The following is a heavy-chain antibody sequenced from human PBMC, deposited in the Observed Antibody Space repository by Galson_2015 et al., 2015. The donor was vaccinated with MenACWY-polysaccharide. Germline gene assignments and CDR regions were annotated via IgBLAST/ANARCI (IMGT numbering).Heavy chain of an antibody. CDR1: GGSIISSSYY. D-gene: IGHD2-15*01. V-gene: IGHV4-39*07. CDR3: ARRARSGGEWYFDL. Sequence: EPLSLTCTVSGGSIISSSYYWGWILQPPGKGLEWIVSIYYSGSTYYNPSLKSRVTLSVDTSKSQFSLRLTSVTAADTAVYYCARRARSGGEWYFDLWGRGTLVTVSS. J-gene: IGHJ2*01. CDR2: IYYSGST.